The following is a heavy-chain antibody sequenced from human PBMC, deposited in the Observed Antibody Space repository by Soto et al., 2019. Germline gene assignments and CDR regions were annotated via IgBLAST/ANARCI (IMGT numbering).Heavy chain of an antibody. CDR1: GYPFTSYG. Sequence: QGQLLQSGDEVKTPGASVRVSCRASGYPFTSYGISWVRQAPGQGLEWVAWISAYNGNRDIAQKFQGSVTMTLETSTGTAHMEMGDLTSADTAVYYCARGRIVASIHDAFEIWGQGTNVTVSS. J-gene: IGHJ3*02. D-gene: IGHD5-12*01. CDR2: ISAYNGNR. V-gene: IGHV1-18*01. CDR3: ARGRIVASIHDAFEI.